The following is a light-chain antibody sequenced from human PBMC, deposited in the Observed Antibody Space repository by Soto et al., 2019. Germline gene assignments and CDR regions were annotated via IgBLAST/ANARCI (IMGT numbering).Light chain of an antibody. CDR1: SSNIGSNT. CDR3: AAWDDSLNGPYV. V-gene: IGLV1-44*01. Sequence: QPALTQPPSASVTPGQGVTISCSRSSSNIGSNTVDWYQQLPGTAPKLLIYSNNQRPSGVPDRFSGSKSGTSASLAISGLQSEDEADYYCAAWDDSLNGPYVFGTGTKVT. CDR2: SNN. J-gene: IGLJ1*01.